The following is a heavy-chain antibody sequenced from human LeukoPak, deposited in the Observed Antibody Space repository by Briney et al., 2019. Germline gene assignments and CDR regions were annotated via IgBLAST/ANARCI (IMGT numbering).Heavy chain of an antibody. V-gene: IGHV4-59*08. J-gene: IGHJ6*02. CDR3: ARGKQYYYDSSGYYTSHYYYYGMDV. CDR2: IYYSGST. Sequence: PSETLSLTCTVSGGSISGYYWSWIRQPPGKGLEWIGYIYYSGSTNYNPSLKSRVTISVDTSKNQFSLKLSSVTAADTAVYYRARGKQYYYDSSGYYTSHYYYYGMDVWGQGTTVTVSS. CDR1: GGSISGYY. D-gene: IGHD3-22*01.